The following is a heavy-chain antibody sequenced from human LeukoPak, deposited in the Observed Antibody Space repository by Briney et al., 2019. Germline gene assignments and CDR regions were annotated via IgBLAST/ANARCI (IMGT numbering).Heavy chain of an antibody. V-gene: IGHV1-69*06. J-gene: IGHJ3*02. D-gene: IGHD3-22*01. Sequence: SVKVSCRASGGTFSSYAISWVRQAPGQGLEWMGGIIPIFGTANYAQKFQGRVTITADKSTSTAYMELSSLRSEDTAVYYCARSGHYDSSGYYRNDAFDIWGQGTMVTVSS. CDR3: ARSGHYDSSGYYRNDAFDI. CDR2: IIPIFGTA. CDR1: GGTFSSYA.